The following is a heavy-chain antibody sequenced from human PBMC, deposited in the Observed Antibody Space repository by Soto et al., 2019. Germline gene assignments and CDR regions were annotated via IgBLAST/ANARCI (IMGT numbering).Heavy chain of an antibody. D-gene: IGHD2-2*01. V-gene: IGHV3-30*18. CDR2: ISSDGSNV. Sequence: GGVLRLSCRAYGFTFSSYAMHWVRQSPGKELDWVALISSDGSNVYYADSVRGRFTISRDNSKNTLYIQMNSLGAEDTAVYYCAKDILRSASCNSCYDYAMDVWGQGTTVTVSS. CDR1: GFTFSSYA. J-gene: IGHJ6*02. CDR3: AKDILRSASCNSCYDYAMDV.